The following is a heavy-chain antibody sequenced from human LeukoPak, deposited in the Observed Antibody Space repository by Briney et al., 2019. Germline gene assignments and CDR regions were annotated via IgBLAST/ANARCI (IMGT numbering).Heavy chain of an antibody. J-gene: IGHJ4*02. Sequence: SGPTLLTPPPTLTLTCTFSGFSLFTSGVGVGWIRQPPGKALEWLALIYWDDYRRYSPSLKSRLTITKDTSKNQVVLTMTNVDPVDTGTYYCARTYFYGSGSSSSFDYWGQGTLVTVSS. CDR3: ARTYFYGSGSSSSFDY. CDR1: GFSLFTSGVG. CDR2: IYWDDYR. D-gene: IGHD3-10*01. V-gene: IGHV2-5*02.